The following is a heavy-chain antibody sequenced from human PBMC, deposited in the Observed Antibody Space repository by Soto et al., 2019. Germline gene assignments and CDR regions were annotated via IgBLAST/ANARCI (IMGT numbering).Heavy chain of an antibody. J-gene: IGHJ4*02. Sequence: VGSLRLSCAASGFTFSSYTLNWVRRAPGKGLEWVATSSDRRTGNTHYSDSVRGRFTLSRDYCRNILFLQMDGVRADDTALYYCPNWLTAHFDYWGRGTQVTVSS. D-gene: IGHD2-21*02. CDR3: PNWLTAHFDY. CDR2: SSDRRTGNT. CDR1: GFTFSSYT. V-gene: IGHV3-23*01.